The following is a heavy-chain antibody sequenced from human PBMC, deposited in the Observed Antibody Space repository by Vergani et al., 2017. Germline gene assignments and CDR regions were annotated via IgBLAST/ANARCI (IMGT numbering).Heavy chain of an antibody. CDR2: IIPILGIA. D-gene: IGHD3-22*01. Sequence: QVQLVQSGAEVKKPGSSVKVSCKASGGTFSSYAISWVRQAPGQGLEWMGRIIPILGIANYAQKLQGRVTITADKSTSTAYMELSSLRSDDTAVYYCARGYYDSSGYLDYWGQGTLVTVSS. J-gene: IGHJ4*02. CDR3: ARGYYDSSGYLDY. V-gene: IGHV1-69*09. CDR1: GGTFSSYA.